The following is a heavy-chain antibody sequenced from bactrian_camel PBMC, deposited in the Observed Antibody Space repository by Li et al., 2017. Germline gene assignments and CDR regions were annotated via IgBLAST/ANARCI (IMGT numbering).Heavy chain of an antibody. CDR2: MSTSGGGT. V-gene: IGHV3S40*01. Sequence: VQLVESGGGSVQPGGSLRLSCAASGFIFSDYAMTWIRQAPGKGLEWVAGMSTSGGGTYYGDSVKGRFTISQDNAKNTVYLQMNSLKPEDTAMYCCAAGPTWYGGNWFAQSQYNSWGRGTQVTVS. CDR3: AAGPTWYGGNWFAQSQYNS. D-gene: IGHD6*01. CDR1: GFIFSDYA. J-gene: IGHJ4*01.